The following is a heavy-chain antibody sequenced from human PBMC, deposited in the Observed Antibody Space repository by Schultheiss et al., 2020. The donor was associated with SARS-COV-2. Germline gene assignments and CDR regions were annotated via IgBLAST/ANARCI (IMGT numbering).Heavy chain of an antibody. Sequence: GGSLRLSCAASGFTFRNTGMHWVRQAPGKGLEWVAVVSYDGSNKYYADSVKGRFTISRDNSQNTLYLQMDSLRADDTAVYFCAKWGYSSGYYTYYYGLDVWGQGTTGTVSS. CDR1: GFTFRNTG. D-gene: IGHD3-22*01. CDR2: VSYDGSNK. CDR3: AKWGYSSGYYTYYYGLDV. J-gene: IGHJ6*02. V-gene: IGHV3-30*18.